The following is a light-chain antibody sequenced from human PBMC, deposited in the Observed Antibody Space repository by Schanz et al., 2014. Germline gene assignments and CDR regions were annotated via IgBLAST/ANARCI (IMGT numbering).Light chain of an antibody. J-gene: IGLJ3*02. CDR2: EGT. CDR1: SSDVGSYNL. V-gene: IGLV2-23*01. Sequence: QSALTQPASVSGSPGQSITISCTGTSSDVGSYNLVSWYQQHPGKAPKLMIYEGTKRHSGVSDRFSGSKSANTASLTISGLQAEDEADYYCSSYAGSTTSWVFGGGTKLTVL. CDR3: SSYAGSTTSWV.